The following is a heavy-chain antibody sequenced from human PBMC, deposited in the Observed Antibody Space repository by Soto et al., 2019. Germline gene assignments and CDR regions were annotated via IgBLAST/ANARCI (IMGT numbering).Heavy chain of an antibody. J-gene: IGHJ4*02. Sequence: SETLSLTCTVSGGSISSYYWSWIRQPPGKGLEWIGYIYYSGSTNYNPSLKSRVTISVDTSKNQFSLKLSSVTAADTAVYYCARDPAVAGNSGSDYWGQGTLVTVSS. V-gene: IGHV4-59*01. CDR3: ARDPAVAGNSGSDY. CDR2: IYYSGST. D-gene: IGHD6-19*01. CDR1: GGSISSYY.